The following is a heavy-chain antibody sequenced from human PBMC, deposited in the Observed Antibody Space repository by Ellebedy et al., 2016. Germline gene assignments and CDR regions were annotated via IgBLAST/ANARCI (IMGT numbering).Heavy chain of an antibody. J-gene: IGHJ6*02. V-gene: IGHV3-15*01. Sequence: GESLKISXVVSGVSFTNVWMSWVRQAPGKGLEWVGRIKRKADGGTIDYAAPVKGRFTISRDDSEDTLYLQMNSLKTEDTAVYYCITETRITLVRGVPYYYYYGLDVWGQGTTVTVSS. CDR1: GVSFTNVW. CDR3: ITETRITLVRGVPYYYYYGLDV. CDR2: IKRKADGGTI. D-gene: IGHD3-10*01.